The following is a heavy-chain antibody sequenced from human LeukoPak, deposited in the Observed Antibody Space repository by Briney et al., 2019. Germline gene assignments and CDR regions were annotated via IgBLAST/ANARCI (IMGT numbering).Heavy chain of an antibody. J-gene: IGHJ4*02. CDR3: ASTNLLGYCSSTSCDFDY. CDR1: GYSFTSYW. V-gene: IGHV5-51*01. D-gene: IGHD2-2*01. Sequence: GESLKISCKGSGYSFTSYWIGWVRQMPGKGLEWMGIIYPGDSDTRYSPSFQGQVTISADKSSGTAYLHWSSLKASDTAMYYCASTNLLGYCSSTSCDFDYWGQGTLVTVSS. CDR2: IYPGDSDT.